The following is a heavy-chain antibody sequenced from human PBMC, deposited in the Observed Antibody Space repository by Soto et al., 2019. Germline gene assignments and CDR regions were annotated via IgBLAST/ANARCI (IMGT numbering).Heavy chain of an antibody. CDR3: ARLIGVVPAAIGFVWFAP. CDR2: IYYSGST. J-gene: IGHJ5*02. D-gene: IGHD2-2*01. CDR1: GGSISSSSYY. Sequence: QLQLQESGPGLVTPSETLSLTCTVSGGSISSSSYYWGWIRQPPGKGLEWIGRIYYSGSTYYNPSLKSRVTISVDTSKNQFSRKLSSVTAADTAVYYCARLIGVVPAAIGFVWFAPWGQGTLVTVSS. V-gene: IGHV4-39*01.